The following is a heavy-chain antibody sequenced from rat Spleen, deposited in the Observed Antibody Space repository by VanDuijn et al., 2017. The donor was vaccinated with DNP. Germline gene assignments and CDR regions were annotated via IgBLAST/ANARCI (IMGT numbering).Heavy chain of an antibody. V-gene: IGHV5-22*01. Sequence: DVQLVESGGGLVQPGRSLKLSCAASGFTFSDYYMAWVRQAPTKGLEWVAYIGSDGYAPYYGDSVKGRFTISRDNAKSTLYLQMNSLRSEDMATYYCIRWNSGHFDYWGQGVMVTVSS. D-gene: IGHD4-3*01. J-gene: IGHJ2*01. CDR3: IRWNSGHFDY. CDR2: IGSDGYAP. CDR1: GFTFSDYY.